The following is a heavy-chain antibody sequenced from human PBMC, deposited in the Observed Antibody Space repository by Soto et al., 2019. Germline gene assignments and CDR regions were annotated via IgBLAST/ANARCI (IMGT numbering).Heavy chain of an antibody. CDR3: ARAGGSGSYGLNWFDP. D-gene: IGHD3-10*01. Sequence: SETLSLTCTVSGGSISSGDYYWSWIRQPPGKGLEWIGYIYYSGSTYYNPSLKSRVTISVDTSKNQFSLKLSSVTAADTAVYYCARAGGSGSYGLNWFDPWGQGTLVTAPQ. J-gene: IGHJ5*02. CDR1: GGSISSGDYY. CDR2: IYYSGST. V-gene: IGHV4-30-4*01.